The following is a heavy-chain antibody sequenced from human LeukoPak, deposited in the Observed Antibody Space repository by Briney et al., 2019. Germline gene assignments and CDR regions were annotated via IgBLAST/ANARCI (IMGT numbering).Heavy chain of an antibody. D-gene: IGHD6-19*01. CDR1: GGSFSGYY. Sequence: SSETLSLTCAVYGGSFSGYYWSWIRQPPGKGLEWIGEINHSGSTNYNPSLKSRVTISVDTSKNQFSLKLSSVTAADTAVYYCARGRLKQWLVRYADYYYGMDVWGQGTTVTVSS. J-gene: IGHJ6*02. CDR2: INHSGST. V-gene: IGHV4-34*01. CDR3: ARGRLKQWLVRYADYYYGMDV.